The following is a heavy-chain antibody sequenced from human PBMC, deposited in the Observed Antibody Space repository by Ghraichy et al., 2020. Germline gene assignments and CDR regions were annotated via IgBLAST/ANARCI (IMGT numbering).Heavy chain of an antibody. CDR2: INHRGDT. D-gene: IGHD6-19*01. J-gene: IGHJ2*01. CDR3: ARDPNGQWLAHWYFDL. V-gene: IGHV4-34*01. CDR1: CGSFSGDY. Sequence: SQTLSLTCRVDCGSFSGDYWSWIRQPPGKGLEWIGEINHRGDTDYNPSFKSRVTISIDTSKNQFSVKLNSVTVADTAVYYCARDPNGQWLAHWYFDLWGRGTLVTVSS.